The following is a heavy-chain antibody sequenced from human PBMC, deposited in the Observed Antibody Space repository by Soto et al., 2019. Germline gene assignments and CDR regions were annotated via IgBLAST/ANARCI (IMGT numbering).Heavy chain of an antibody. CDR2: VSGGSGSK. V-gene: IGHV3-23*01. D-gene: IGHD1-7*01. CDR1: GFTFSSYS. Sequence: EVQLLESGGGLVQPGGSLRLSCAASGFTFSSYSMSWVRQAPGKGLEWVSSVSGGSGSKYYADSVKGLFTISRDNSKSTGYLQMNSLRAEDTAVYFCAKDWCSGTTCYCLENWGQGTLVTVSS. J-gene: IGHJ4*02. CDR3: AKDWCSGTTCYCLEN.